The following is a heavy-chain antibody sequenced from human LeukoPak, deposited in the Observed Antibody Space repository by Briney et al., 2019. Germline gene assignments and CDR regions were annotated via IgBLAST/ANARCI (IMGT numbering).Heavy chain of an antibody. J-gene: IGHJ4*02. CDR3: ARDRPYGGVGYFDY. CDR1: GFTVSTNY. CDR2: IFNDGNT. Sequence: PGGSLRLSCAASGFTVSTNYMSWVRQAPRKGLEWVSAIFNDGNTYYADSVRGRFTFPRDNFKNSLYLQMHSLRADDTAVYYCARDRPYGGVGYFDYWGQGTLVTVSS. D-gene: IGHD3-16*01. V-gene: IGHV3-66*01.